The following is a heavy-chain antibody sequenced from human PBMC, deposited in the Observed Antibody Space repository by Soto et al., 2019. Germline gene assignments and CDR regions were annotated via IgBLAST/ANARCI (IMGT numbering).Heavy chain of an antibody. Sequence: QITLKESGPALVKPTQTLTLTCTFSGFSLSTSGVGVGWIRQPPGKALEWLALIYWDGEKRYSPSQKSRLAITTDTSKNQVVLTMTNLDPVDTASYYCAHFIVVPPSYVFDVWGQGTMVAVSS. D-gene: IGHD2-2*01. CDR2: IYWDGEK. CDR3: AHFIVVPPSYVFDV. V-gene: IGHV2-5*02. J-gene: IGHJ3*01. CDR1: GFSLSTSGVG.